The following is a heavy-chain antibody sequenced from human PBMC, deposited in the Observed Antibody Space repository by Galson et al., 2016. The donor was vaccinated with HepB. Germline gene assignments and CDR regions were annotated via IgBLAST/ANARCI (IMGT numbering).Heavy chain of an antibody. J-gene: IGHJ6*02. CDR3: ATCAGTNGVCWEFHYGLDV. V-gene: IGHV3-7*01. CDR2: INQDGSEQ. CDR1: GLNFISYS. D-gene: IGHD2-8*01. Sequence: SLRLSCAASGLNFISYSMSWVRQAPGKGLEWVADINQDGSEQHYVDSVKGRFAISRDNAKNSLYLQMNTLTAEDTAVYYCATCAGTNGVCWEFHYGLDVWGQGTTVTVSS.